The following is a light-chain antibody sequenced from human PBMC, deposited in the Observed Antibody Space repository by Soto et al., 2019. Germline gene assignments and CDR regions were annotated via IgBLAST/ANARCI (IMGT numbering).Light chain of an antibody. CDR3: QHRSNWPWT. Sequence: EIVLTQSPATLSLSPGDKATLSCRASPSVSSYLAWYQQKPGQAPRLLKYDASIRATGIPARFSGTGSERDFTLTITSLEPEDFEVYCCQHRSNWPWTFRQGTKVEIK. CDR2: DAS. CDR1: PSVSSY. V-gene: IGKV3-11*02. J-gene: IGKJ1*01.